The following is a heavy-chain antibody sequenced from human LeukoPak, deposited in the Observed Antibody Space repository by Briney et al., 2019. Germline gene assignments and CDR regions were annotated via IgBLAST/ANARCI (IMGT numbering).Heavy chain of an antibody. D-gene: IGHD1-1*01. CDR1: GGSLSSYY. CDR3: ARVGADSAGTTGTSPVPYGMDV. CDR2: MYYSGST. V-gene: IGHV4-59*01. Sequence: PSETLSLTCTVSGGSLSSYYWSWIRQPPGKGMEWMGYMYYSGSTNYNPTLTSRGTISVDTYKNKFSLKLSSVPAPDTAVYYCARVGADSAGTTGTSPVPYGMDVWGKGTTVTVSS. J-gene: IGHJ6*04.